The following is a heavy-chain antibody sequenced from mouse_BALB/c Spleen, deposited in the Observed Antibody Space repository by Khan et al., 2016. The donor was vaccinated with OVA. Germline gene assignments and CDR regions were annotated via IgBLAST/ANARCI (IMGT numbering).Heavy chain of an antibody. Sequence: QVQLQQSGAELVRPGASVKLSCKASGYTFTSYWMNWVKQRPGQGLEWIGMIDPSDSETHYNQMFKDKATLTVDKSSSTAFMQLSSLTSEDSAVCYCARREKYGYDPSWFAYWGQGTLVTVSA. D-gene: IGHD2-2*01. V-gene: IGHV1-61*01. J-gene: IGHJ3*01. CDR3: ARREKYGYDPSWFAY. CDR1: GYTFTSYW. CDR2: IDPSDSET.